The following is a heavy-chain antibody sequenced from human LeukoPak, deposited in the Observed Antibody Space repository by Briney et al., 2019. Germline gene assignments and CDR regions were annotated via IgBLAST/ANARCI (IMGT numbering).Heavy chain of an antibody. CDR2: INHSGST. CDR3: ARGPSYVWGSYRYLSP. Sequence: SETLSLTCAVYGGSFSGYYWSWIRQPPGKGLEWIGEINHSGSTNYNPSLKSRVTISVDTSKNQFSLKLSSVTAADTAVYYCARGPSYVWGSYRYLSPWGQGTLITVSS. D-gene: IGHD3-16*02. CDR1: GGSFSGYY. V-gene: IGHV4-34*01. J-gene: IGHJ5*02.